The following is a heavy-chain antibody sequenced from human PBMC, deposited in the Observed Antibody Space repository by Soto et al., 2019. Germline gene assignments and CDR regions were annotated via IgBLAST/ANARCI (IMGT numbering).Heavy chain of an antibody. V-gene: IGHV3-23*01. CDR3: AKDRSGIAAAGDFDY. CDR2: ISGSGGST. CDR1: GFTFSSYA. D-gene: IGHD6-13*01. J-gene: IGHJ4*02. Sequence: GGSLRLSCAASGFTFSSYAMSWVRQAPGKGLEWVSAISGSGGSTYYADTVKGRFTISRDNSKNTLYLQMNSLRAEDTAVYYCAKDRSGIAAAGDFDYWGQGTLVTVSS.